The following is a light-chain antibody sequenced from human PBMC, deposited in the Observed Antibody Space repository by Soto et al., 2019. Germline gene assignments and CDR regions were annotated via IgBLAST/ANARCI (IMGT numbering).Light chain of an antibody. CDR3: QSYDRSLSGSGI. CDR2: GNN. Sequence: QSVLTQTPSVSGAPGQRVTISCTGSSSNIGAGYDVHWYQQLPGTAPKLLIYGNNNRPSGVPDRFSGSKSGTSASLAITGLQAEVEADYYCQSYDRSLSGSGIFGGGTQLTVL. J-gene: IGLJ2*01. V-gene: IGLV1-40*01. CDR1: SSNIGAGYD.